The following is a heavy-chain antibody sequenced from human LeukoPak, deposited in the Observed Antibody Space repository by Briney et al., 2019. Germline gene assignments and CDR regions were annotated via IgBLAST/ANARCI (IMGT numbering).Heavy chain of an antibody. CDR3: TRGDPHYSSGWYVVY. J-gene: IGHJ4*02. V-gene: IGHV3-49*03. CDR1: GFTFGDYA. D-gene: IGHD6-19*01. Sequence: GGSLRLSCTASGFTFGDYAMSWFRQAPGKGLEWVGFIRSKAYGGTTEYAASVKGRFTISRDDSKSIAYLQMNSLKTEDTAVYYCTRGDPHYSSGWYVVYWGQGTLVTVSS. CDR2: IRSKAYGGTT.